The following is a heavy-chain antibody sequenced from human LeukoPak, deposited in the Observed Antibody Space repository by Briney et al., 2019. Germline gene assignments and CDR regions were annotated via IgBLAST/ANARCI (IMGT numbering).Heavy chain of an antibody. Sequence: GGSLILSCAASGFTFSSYDMNWFRQAPGKGLEWVSYIVSSGSTIYYADSVKGRFTISRDNAKNSLYLQMNSLRADDTGVYFCARVLGASPFDYWGQGTLVTVSS. CDR3: ARVLGASPFDY. CDR1: GFTFSSYD. V-gene: IGHV3-48*03. D-gene: IGHD1-26*01. CDR2: IVSSGSTI. J-gene: IGHJ4*02.